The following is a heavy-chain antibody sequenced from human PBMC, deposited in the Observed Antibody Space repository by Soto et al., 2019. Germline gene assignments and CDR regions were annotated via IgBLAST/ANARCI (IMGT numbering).Heavy chain of an antibody. D-gene: IGHD1-1*01. Sequence: SETLSLTCTVSGGSIISCDYYWSLIRQPPGKGLEWIGYIYYSGSTYYNPSLKSRVTISVDTSKNQFSLKLSSVTAADTAVYYCARAYNYRRDFDYWGQGTLVTVSS. CDR2: IYYSGST. J-gene: IGHJ4*02. V-gene: IGHV4-30-4*01. CDR3: ARAYNYRRDFDY. CDR1: GGSIISCDYY.